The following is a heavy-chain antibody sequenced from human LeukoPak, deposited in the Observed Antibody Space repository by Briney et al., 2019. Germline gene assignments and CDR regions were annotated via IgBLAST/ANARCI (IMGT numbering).Heavy chain of an antibody. J-gene: IGHJ3*02. V-gene: IGHV4-4*02. D-gene: IGHD6-13*01. Sequence: SGTLSLTCAVSGGSISSSNWWSWVRQPPGKGLEWIGEIYHSGSTNYNPSLKSRVTISVDKSKNQFSLKLSSVTAADTAVYYCGSSSWYKPAFDIWGQGTMVTVSS. CDR2: IYHSGST. CDR3: GSSSWYKPAFDI. CDR1: GGSISSSNW.